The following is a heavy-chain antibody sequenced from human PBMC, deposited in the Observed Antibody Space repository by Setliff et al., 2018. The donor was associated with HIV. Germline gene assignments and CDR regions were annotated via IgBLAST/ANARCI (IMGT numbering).Heavy chain of an antibody. D-gene: IGHD3-22*01. J-gene: IGHJ4*02. CDR1: GDSIFTSTYY. CDR2: IYTSGST. CDR3: ARGLSFYDPGGFDY. V-gene: IGHV4-39*07. Sequence: SETLSLTCSVSGDSIFTSTYYWGWIRQPPGKRLEWIGSIYTSGSTNYNPSLKSRVPISVDTSKNQFSLKLRSLTAADTAVYYCARGLSFYDPGGFDYWGQGTLVTVSS.